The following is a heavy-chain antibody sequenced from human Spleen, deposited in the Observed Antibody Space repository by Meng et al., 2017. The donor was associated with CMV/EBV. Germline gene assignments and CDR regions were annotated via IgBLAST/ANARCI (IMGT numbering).Heavy chain of an antibody. V-gene: IGHV3-66*01. CDR3: VADSITSPNLDF. Sequence: EGELVESGGGLVQPGGSLRLSCAASGYSVSGKYMSWVRQAPGKGLEWISIIFLDGKTYYVDSVRGRFVISRDNSKNIMDLQMNSLRVEDTAVYYCVADSITSPNLDFWGRGTLVTVSS. J-gene: IGHJ4*02. CDR2: IFLDGKT. D-gene: IGHD2-21*01. CDR1: GYSVSGKY.